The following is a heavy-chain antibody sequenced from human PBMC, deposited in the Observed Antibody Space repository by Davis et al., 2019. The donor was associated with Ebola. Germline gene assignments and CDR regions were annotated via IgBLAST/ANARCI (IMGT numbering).Heavy chain of an antibody. J-gene: IGHJ6*04. V-gene: IGHV1-3*04. CDR2: INTGNGNT. D-gene: IGHD2-21*02. Sequence: ASVKVSRKASGYSFTNYAIHWVRQAPGQRLEWMGWINTGNGNTEYSQKFQGRVTITRDTSTSTVYMELSSLRSEDTAVYYCARDKIVVVTAFGYYYYGMDVWGKGTTVTVSS. CDR3: ARDKIVVVTAFGYYYYGMDV. CDR1: GYSFTNYA.